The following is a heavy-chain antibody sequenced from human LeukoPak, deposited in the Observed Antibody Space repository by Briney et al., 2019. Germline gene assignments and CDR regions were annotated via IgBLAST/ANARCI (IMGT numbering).Heavy chain of an antibody. CDR3: AKDLVVTGVRYFDL. J-gene: IGHJ2*01. CDR2: ISGSGGST. V-gene: IGHV3-23*01. CDR1: GFTFSRYA. Sequence: GGSLRLSCAASGFTFSRYAMNWVRQAPGKGLEWVSAISGSGGSTYYADSVKGRFTISRDNSKSMLSLQMNSLRPEGTAVYYCAKDLVVTGVRYFDLWGLGTLVIVSS. D-gene: IGHD2-21*02.